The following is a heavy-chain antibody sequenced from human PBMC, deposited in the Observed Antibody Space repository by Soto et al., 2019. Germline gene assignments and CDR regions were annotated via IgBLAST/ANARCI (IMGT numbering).Heavy chain of an antibody. Sequence: GGSLRLSCAASGFTFSSYAMSWVRQAPGKGLEWVSAISGSGGSTYYADSVKGRFTISRDNSKSTLYLQMNSLRAEDTAVYYCAKWPAVVVVVATITDYWGQGTLVTVSS. CDR1: GFTFSSYA. D-gene: IGHD2-15*01. CDR2: ISGSGGST. CDR3: AKWPAVVVVVATITDY. J-gene: IGHJ4*02. V-gene: IGHV3-23*01.